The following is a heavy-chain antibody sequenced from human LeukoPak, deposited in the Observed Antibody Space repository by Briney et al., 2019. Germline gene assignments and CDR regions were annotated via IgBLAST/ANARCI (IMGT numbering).Heavy chain of an antibody. J-gene: IGHJ6*03. CDR3: AKDRYGSGSYDYYYYYMDV. CDR1: GFIFTNYD. D-gene: IGHD3-10*01. V-gene: IGHV3-30*18. CDR2: ISNDGRNQ. Sequence: GGSLRLSCAASGFIFTNYDMHWVRQAPGKGLEWVAVISNDGRNQYYAGSVKGRFTISRDNSKNTLYLQMNSLRAEDTAVYYCAKDRYGSGSYDYYYYYMDVWGKGTTVTISS.